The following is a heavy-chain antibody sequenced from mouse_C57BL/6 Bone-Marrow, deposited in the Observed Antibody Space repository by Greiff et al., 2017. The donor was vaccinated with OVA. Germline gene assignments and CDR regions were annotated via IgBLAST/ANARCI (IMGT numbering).Heavy chain of an antibody. V-gene: IGHV5-12*01. Sequence: EVHLVESGGGLVQPGGSLKLSCAASGFTFSDFYMYWIRQTPEKRLEGVAYISNGGGSTYYPDTGRGGFTISRDNAKNTLYLQMSRLRSRDTAMYYCARLDAVDYWGQGTSVTVSS. CDR1: GFTFSDFY. CDR3: ARLDAVDY. CDR2: ISNGGGST. J-gene: IGHJ4*01.